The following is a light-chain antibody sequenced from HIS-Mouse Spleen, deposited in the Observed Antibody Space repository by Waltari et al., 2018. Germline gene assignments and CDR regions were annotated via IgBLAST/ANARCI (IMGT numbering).Light chain of an antibody. V-gene: IGLV1-47*01. CDR2: RNN. CDR3: CSYAGSSTWV. J-gene: IGLJ3*02. CDR1: SSNIGSNY. Sequence: QSVLTQPPSASGTPGQRVTISCSGSSSNIGSNYVYWYQQLPGTAPNLLIYRNNQRPSGVPDRFSGSKSGTSASLAISGLRSEDEADYYCCSYAGSSTWVFGGGTKLTVL.